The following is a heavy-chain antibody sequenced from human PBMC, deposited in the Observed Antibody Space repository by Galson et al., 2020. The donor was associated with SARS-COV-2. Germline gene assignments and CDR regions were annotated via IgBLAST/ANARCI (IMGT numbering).Heavy chain of an antibody. J-gene: IGHJ3*02. CDR1: GFSLSPYGVG. CDR2: LYWDDDK. D-gene: IGHD3-10*01. V-gene: IGHV2-5*02. CDR3: AHSHRGVLGTKDAFDI. Sequence: SGPTLVKPTQTLTMTCTFSGFSLSPYGVGVAWIRQPPGKALEWLALLYWDDDKRYSPSLKRRLTITKDTSGDQVVLTMTNMDPVDTATYYCAHSHRGVLGTKDAFDIWGQGTMVTVSS.